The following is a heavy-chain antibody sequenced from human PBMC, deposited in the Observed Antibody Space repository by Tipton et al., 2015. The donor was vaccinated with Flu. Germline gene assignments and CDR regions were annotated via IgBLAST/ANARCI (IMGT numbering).Heavy chain of an antibody. CDR1: GFTFSSYW. Sequence: SLRLSCVGSGFTFSSYWMTWVRQAPGKGLERVANINQDGSKTYSVDSVKGRFTISRDNAKNSLYLQMNSLRAEDTAVYYCARQIGGGDCYWGQGTLVTVSS. CDR3: ARQIGGGDCY. J-gene: IGHJ4*02. CDR2: INQDGSKT. D-gene: IGHD2-21*01. V-gene: IGHV3-7*03.